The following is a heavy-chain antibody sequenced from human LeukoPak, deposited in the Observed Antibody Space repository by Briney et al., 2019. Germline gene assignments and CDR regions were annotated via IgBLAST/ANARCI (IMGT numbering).Heavy chain of an antibody. CDR1: GFTFSNAW. CDR3: TTGPTNLDFWSGYYPFDY. J-gene: IGHJ4*02. D-gene: IGHD3-3*01. CDR2: IKSKTDGGTT. V-gene: IGHV3-15*01. Sequence: GGSLRLSCAASGFTFSNAWMSWVRQAPGKGLEWVGRIKSKTDGGTTDYAAPVKGRFTISRDDSKNTLYLQMNSLKIEDTAVFYCTTGPTNLDFWSGYYPFDYWGQGTLVTVSS.